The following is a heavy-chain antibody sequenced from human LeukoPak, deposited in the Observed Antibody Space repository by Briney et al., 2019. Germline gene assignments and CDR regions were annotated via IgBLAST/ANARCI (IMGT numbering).Heavy chain of an antibody. CDR1: GFTFSSYG. V-gene: IGHV3-30*02. Sequence: GGSLRLSCAASGFTFSSYGMHWVRQAPGKGLEWVAFIRYDGSNKYYADSVKGRFTISRDNAKNSLYLQMNSLRAEDTAVYYCAKDIAAAADYWGQGTLVTVSS. CDR2: IRYDGSNK. D-gene: IGHD6-13*01. CDR3: AKDIAAAADY. J-gene: IGHJ4*02.